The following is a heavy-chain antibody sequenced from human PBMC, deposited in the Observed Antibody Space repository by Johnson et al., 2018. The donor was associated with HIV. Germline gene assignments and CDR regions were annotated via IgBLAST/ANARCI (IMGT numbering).Heavy chain of an antibody. J-gene: IGHJ3*02. CDR2: IFSGGST. Sequence: VQLVESGGGLVQPGGSLRLSCAASGFTVSSNYMTWVRQAPGKGLEWVSVIFSGGSTYYADSVKGRFTISRDNSKNSMYLQMNSLRSEDTALYYCARNPLFSAFDIWCQGTMVTVSS. CDR1: GFTVSSNY. D-gene: IGHD3-10*02. CDR3: ARNPLFSAFDI. V-gene: IGHV3-66*01.